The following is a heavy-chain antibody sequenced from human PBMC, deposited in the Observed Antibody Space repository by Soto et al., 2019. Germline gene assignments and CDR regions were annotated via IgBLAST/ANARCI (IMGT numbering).Heavy chain of an antibody. Sequence: ASVKVSCKASGYTFTSYAMHWVRQAPGQRLEWMGWINADNGNTKYSQKFQGRVTITRDTSASTAYMELSSLRTEDTGVYFCARDIYSYGSVGTPDIWGQGTMVTVSS. CDR3: ARDIYSYGSVGTPDI. J-gene: IGHJ3*02. D-gene: IGHD5-18*01. CDR2: INADNGNT. CDR1: GYTFTSYA. V-gene: IGHV1-3*01.